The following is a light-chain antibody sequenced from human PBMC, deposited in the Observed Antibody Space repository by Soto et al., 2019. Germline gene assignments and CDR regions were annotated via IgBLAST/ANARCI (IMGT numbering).Light chain of an antibody. CDR1: QDISNY. Sequence: DIQMTQSPSSLSASLVDRVSITCQASQDISNYLNWYQQKPGKAPKLLIYDASNLETGVPSRFSGSGSGTEFTLTISTLQPDDVATYYCQQYNSYQWTFGQGTKVDNK. V-gene: IGKV1-33*01. CDR3: QQYNSYQWT. CDR2: DAS. J-gene: IGKJ1*01.